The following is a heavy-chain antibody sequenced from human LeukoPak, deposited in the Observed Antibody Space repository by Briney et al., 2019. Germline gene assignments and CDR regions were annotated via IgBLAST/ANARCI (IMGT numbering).Heavy chain of an antibody. D-gene: IGHD5-24*01. V-gene: IGHV1-69*05. CDR1: GGTFSSYA. Sequence: SVKVSCKASGGTFSSYAISWVRQAPGQGLEWMGGIIPIFGTANYAQKFQGRVTITTDESTSTAYMELNSMRSEDTAVYYCARGRWLQPWGYFDYWGQGTLVTVSS. CDR2: IIPIFGTA. CDR3: ARGRWLQPWGYFDY. J-gene: IGHJ4*02.